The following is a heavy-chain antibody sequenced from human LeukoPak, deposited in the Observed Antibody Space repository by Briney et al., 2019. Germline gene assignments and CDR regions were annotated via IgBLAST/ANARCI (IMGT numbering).Heavy chain of an antibody. CDR3: AREYSTRYGMDV. J-gene: IGHJ6*02. Sequence: SETLSLTCAVYGGSFSGYYWSWIRQPPGKGLEWIGEINHSGSTNYNPSLKSRVTISVDTSKNQFSLKLSSATAADTAVYYCAREYSTRYGMDVWGQGTTVTVSS. CDR1: GGSFSGYY. V-gene: IGHV4-34*01. CDR2: INHSGST. D-gene: IGHD6-6*01.